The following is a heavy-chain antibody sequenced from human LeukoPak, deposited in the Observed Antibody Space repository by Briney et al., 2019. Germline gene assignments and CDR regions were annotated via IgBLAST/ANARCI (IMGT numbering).Heavy chain of an antibody. V-gene: IGHV3-7*01. CDR2: INQDGGTK. CDR1: GFSFSRHW. CDR3: AREKGTLIRAMAFEM. J-gene: IGHJ3*02. D-gene: IGHD3-10*01. Sequence: GGSLRLSCAASGFSFSRHWMSWVRHTPGKGLEWVANINQDGGTKYYRDFAKGRFTISRDNAQNSLYLQINSLRAEDTAVYYCAREKGTLIRAMAFEMWGQGTMVTVSS.